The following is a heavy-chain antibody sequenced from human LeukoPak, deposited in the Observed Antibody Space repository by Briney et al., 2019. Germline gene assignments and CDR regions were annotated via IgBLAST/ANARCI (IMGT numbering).Heavy chain of an antibody. CDR2: INPDSGGT. CDR1: GYTFNAYY. CDR3: AKDRRTISDYYYFYYMDV. Sequence: GASVKVSCKASGYTFNAYYMHWARQAPGQGLEWMGWINPDSGGTNYAQKFQGRVTLTRDTSTSTTHMELSRLRTDDTAVYFCAKDRRTISDYYYFYYMDVWGKGTTVTVSS. J-gene: IGHJ6*03. V-gene: IGHV1-2*02. D-gene: IGHD1-14*01.